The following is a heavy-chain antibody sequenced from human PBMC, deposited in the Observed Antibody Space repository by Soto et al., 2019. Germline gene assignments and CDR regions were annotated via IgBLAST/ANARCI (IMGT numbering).Heavy chain of an antibody. J-gene: IGHJ5*02. CDR3: ARASSGWPTTNWFDP. CDR2: INPNSGGT. V-gene: IGHV1-2*04. Sequence: ASVKVSCKASGGTFSSYTINWVRQAPGQGLEWMGWINPNSGGTNYAQKFQGWVTMTRDTSISTAYMELSRLRSDDTAVYYCARASSGWPTTNWFDPWGQGTLVTVSS. D-gene: IGHD6-19*01. CDR1: GGTFSSYT.